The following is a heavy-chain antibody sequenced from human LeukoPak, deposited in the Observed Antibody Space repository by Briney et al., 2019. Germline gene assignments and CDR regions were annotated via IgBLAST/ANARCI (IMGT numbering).Heavy chain of an antibody. CDR1: GFTFSSYA. Sequence: GGSLRLSCAASGFTFSSYAMSWVSQAPGKGLEWVSAISGSGGSTYYADSVKGRFTISRDNSKNTLYLQMNSLRAEDTAVYYCAKVRGTATYYYYGMDVWGQGTTVTVSS. CDR2: ISGSGGST. D-gene: IGHD1-1*01. V-gene: IGHV3-23*01. J-gene: IGHJ6*02. CDR3: AKVRGTATYYYYGMDV.